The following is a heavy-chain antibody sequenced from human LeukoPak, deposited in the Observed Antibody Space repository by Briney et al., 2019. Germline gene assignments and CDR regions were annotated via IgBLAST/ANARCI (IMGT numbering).Heavy chain of an antibody. Sequence: ASVKVSCKASGGTFSSYAISLVRQAPGQGLEWKGWIIPIFGTENYAQKFQGRVTITADESTSTAYMELSSLRSEDTAVYYCARDLSTTGRVPHYYYYMDVWGKGTTVTVSS. J-gene: IGHJ6*03. D-gene: IGHD1-1*01. CDR3: ARDLSTTGRVPHYYYYMDV. CDR2: IIPIFGTE. V-gene: IGHV1-69*13. CDR1: GGTFSSYA.